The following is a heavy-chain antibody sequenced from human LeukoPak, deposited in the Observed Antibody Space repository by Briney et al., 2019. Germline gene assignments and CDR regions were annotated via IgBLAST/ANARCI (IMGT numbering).Heavy chain of an antibody. D-gene: IGHD1-26*01. Sequence: PGGSLRLSCAASGFSFSDHAMHWVRQAPGKGLEWVAAIWADGSDKYYLDSVKGRFTVSRDNPTSTLIPRLDRLRVDDTAIYYCARHGSGRDYFDPLDNWGRGTLVTVSS. J-gene: IGHJ4*02. CDR3: ARHGSGRDYFDPLDN. CDR2: IWADGSDK. CDR1: GFSFSDHA. V-gene: IGHV3-33*02.